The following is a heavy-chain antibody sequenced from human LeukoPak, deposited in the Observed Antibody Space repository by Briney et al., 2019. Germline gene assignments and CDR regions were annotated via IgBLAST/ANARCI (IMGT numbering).Heavy chain of an antibody. CDR3: AKDHSSGWIEYFQH. J-gene: IGHJ1*01. Sequence: QTGGSLRLSCAGSGFTFSNYWVHWVRQAPGKGLVWVSRINTDGSRTDYADSVRGRFTISRDNAKNTLSLQMNSLTAEDTAVYYCAKDHSSGWIEYFQHWGQGTLVTVSS. D-gene: IGHD6-19*01. CDR1: GFTFSNYW. V-gene: IGHV3-74*01. CDR2: INTDGSRT.